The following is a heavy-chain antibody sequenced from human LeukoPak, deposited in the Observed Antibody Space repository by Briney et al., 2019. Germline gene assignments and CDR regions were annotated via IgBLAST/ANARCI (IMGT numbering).Heavy chain of an antibody. V-gene: IGHV4-34*01. J-gene: IGHJ4*02. D-gene: IGHD6-13*01. CDR1: GGSFSGYY. CDR3: ARGDIAAADNDY. Sequence: SETLSLICAVYGGSFSGYYWSWIRQPPGKGLEWIGEINHSGSTNYNPSLKSRVTISVDTSKNQFSLKLSSVTAADTAVYYCARGDIAAADNDYWGQGTLVTVSS. CDR2: INHSGST.